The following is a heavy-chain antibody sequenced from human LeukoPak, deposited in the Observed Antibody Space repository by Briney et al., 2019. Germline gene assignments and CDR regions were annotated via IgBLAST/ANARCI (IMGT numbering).Heavy chain of an antibody. V-gene: IGHV3-23*01. CDR1: GFTFSSYA. Sequence: HPGGSLRLSCAASGFTFSSYAMSWVRQAPGKGLEWVSAISGSGGSTYYADSVKGRFTISRDNSKNTLYLQMNSLRPEDTAVYYCVKAKYYSWSDGSSFDCWGQGTLVTVSS. J-gene: IGHJ4*02. D-gene: IGHD1-1*01. CDR3: VKAKYYSWSDGSSFDC. CDR2: ISGSGGST.